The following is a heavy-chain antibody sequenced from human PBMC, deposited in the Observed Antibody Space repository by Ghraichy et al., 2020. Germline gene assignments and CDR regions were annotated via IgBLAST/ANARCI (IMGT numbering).Heavy chain of an antibody. V-gene: IGHV4-39*01. Sequence: SQTLSLTCTVSGGSISSSSYYWGWIRQPPGKGLEWIGSIYYSGSTYYNPSLKSRVTISVDTSKNQFSLKLSSVTAADTAVYYCVRVVNYYDSSGPKYYFDYWGQGTLVTVSS. CDR2: IYYSGST. J-gene: IGHJ4*02. CDR1: GGSISSSSYY. D-gene: IGHD3-22*01. CDR3: VRVVNYYDSSGPKYYFDY.